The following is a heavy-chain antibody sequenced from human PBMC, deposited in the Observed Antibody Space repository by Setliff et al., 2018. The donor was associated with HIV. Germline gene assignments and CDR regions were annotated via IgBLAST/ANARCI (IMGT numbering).Heavy chain of an antibody. CDR1: GYSMSSGYY. V-gene: IGHV4-38-2*01. D-gene: IGHD2-2*01. CDR3: ARHAAGPDGPFDY. J-gene: IGHJ4*02. CDR2: VYHTGST. Sequence: SETLSLTCGVSGYSMSSGYYWGWIRQPPGKGLEWIGNVYHTGSTYYNPSLKSRVTISVDTSKNQFSLKLSSVIAADTAVCYCARHAAGPDGPFDYWGQGTLVTVS.